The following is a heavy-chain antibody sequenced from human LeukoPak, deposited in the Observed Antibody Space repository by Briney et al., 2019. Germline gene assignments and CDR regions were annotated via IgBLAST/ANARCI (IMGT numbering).Heavy chain of an antibody. CDR1: AFTFSSYC. J-gene: IGHJ3*02. CDR2: ISGTSSTI. V-gene: IGHV3-48*02. CDR3: ASSFRGDATRFDI. Sequence: GGSLRLSCLAAAFTFSSYCMNWVRQHPGEGLEWLSYISGTSSTIYYTDYVKVRFTISTDNAKNSLYLQMNGLRDDDTAVYYCASSFRGDATRFDIWGQGTMVTVSS. D-gene: IGHD4-17*01.